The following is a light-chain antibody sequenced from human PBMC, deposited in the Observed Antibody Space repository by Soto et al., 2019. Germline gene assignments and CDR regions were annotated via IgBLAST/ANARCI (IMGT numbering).Light chain of an antibody. CDR3: SSYTTTSTLGV. J-gene: IGLJ2*01. CDR2: EVS. V-gene: IGLV2-14*01. Sequence: QSALTQPASVSGSPGQSITLSCSGTSSDVGHYNYVSWYQQHPGKAPKLIIYEVSNRPSGVSNRISGSKSGNTASLTISGLQADDEADYYCSSYTTTSTLGVFGGGTKLTVL. CDR1: SSDVGHYNY.